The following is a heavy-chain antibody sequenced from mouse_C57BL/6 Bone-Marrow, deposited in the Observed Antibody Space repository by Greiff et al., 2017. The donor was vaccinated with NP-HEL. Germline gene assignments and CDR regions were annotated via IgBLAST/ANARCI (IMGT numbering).Heavy chain of an antibody. CDR2: IYPGDGDT. CDR3: ARWVIYYDYSMDY. V-gene: IGHV1-82*01. J-gene: IGHJ4*01. Sequence: QVQLQQSGPELVKPGASVKISCKASGYAFSSSWMNWVKQRPGKGLEWIGRIYPGDGDTNYNGKFKGKATLTADKSSSTAYMQLSSLTSEDSAVYFCARWVIYYDYSMDYWGQGTSVTVSS. CDR1: GYAFSSSW. D-gene: IGHD2-4*01.